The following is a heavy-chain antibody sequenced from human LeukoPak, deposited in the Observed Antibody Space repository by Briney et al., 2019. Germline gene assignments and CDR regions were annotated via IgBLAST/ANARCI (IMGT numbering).Heavy chain of an antibody. V-gene: IGHV4-38-2*02. J-gene: IGHJ3*02. CDR3: ARPPRHDFDDSRVHDAFDI. Sequence: SETLSLTCTVSGYSISSGYYWGWIRQPPGKGLERIGSIYHSGSTYCNPSLKSRVTISVDTSKNQFSLKLTSVTAADTAVYYCARPPRHDFDDSRVHDAFDIWGQGTMVTVSS. CDR1: GYSISSGYY. CDR2: IYHSGST. D-gene: IGHD2-15*01.